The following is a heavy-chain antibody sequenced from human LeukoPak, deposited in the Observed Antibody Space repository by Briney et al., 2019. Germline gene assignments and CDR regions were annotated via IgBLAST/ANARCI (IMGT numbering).Heavy chain of an antibody. D-gene: IGHD6-13*01. Sequence: SETLSLTCTVSGGSISSYYWGWIRQPPGKGLEWIGSIYYSGSTYYNPSLKSRVTISVDTSKNQFSLKLSSVTAADTAVYYCATGIAAAGNYFDYWGQGTLVTVSS. J-gene: IGHJ4*02. V-gene: IGHV4-39*01. CDR1: GGSISSYY. CDR3: ATGIAAAGNYFDY. CDR2: IYYSGST.